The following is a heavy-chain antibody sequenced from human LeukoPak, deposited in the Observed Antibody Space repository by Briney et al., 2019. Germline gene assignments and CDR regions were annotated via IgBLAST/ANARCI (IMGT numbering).Heavy chain of an antibody. CDR1: GFTFSTYA. CDR2: ISDSGST. CDR3: AKGGISRAGGLGY. V-gene: IGHV3-23*01. J-gene: IGHJ4*02. D-gene: IGHD6-13*01. Sequence: PGGSLRLSCAASGFTFSTYAMTWVRQAPGKGLEWVSSISDSGSTYYSDSVKGRFTISRDNSKNTLYLKMNTLTAEDTAVYYCAKGGISRAGGLGYWGQGTLVTVSS.